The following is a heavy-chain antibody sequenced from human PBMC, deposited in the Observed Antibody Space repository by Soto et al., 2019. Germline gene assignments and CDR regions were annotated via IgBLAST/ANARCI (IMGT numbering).Heavy chain of an antibody. J-gene: IGHJ4*02. CDR2: IYYSGST. D-gene: IGHD3-3*01. V-gene: IGHV4-59*08. Sequence: PSETLSLTCTVSGGSIINYYWSWIRQPPGKGLECIGYIYYSGSTNYNPSLKSRVTISVDTSKNQFSLKLSSVTAADTAVYYCARLGVVGTLLPDYWGQGTLVTVSS. CDR3: ARLGVVGTLLPDY. CDR1: GGSIINYY.